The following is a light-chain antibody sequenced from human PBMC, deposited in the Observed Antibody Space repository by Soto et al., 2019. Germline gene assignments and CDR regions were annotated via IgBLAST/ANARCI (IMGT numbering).Light chain of an antibody. J-gene: IGLJ2*01. V-gene: IGLV2-14*01. CDR2: DVT. Sequence: QSALTQPASVSGSPGQSITISCTGTSSDVGGYDYVSWYQQHPGKVPKLIIYDVTNRPSGVSNRFSGSKSGNTASLTISGLQADDEADYYCSSYTSSNTLTFGGGTKVTVL. CDR1: SSDVGGYDY. CDR3: SSYTSSNTLT.